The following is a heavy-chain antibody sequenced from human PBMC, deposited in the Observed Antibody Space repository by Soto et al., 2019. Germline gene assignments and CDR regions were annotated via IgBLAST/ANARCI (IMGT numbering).Heavy chain of an antibody. V-gene: IGHV4-39*01. J-gene: IGHJ5*02. CDR2: IYYSGST. CDR3: ARHPGYNSRGYWFDP. CDR1: GGSISSSSYY. D-gene: IGHD6-13*01. Sequence: SETLSLTCTVSGGSISSSSYYWGWIRQPPGKGLEWIGSIYYSGSTYYNPSLKSRVSISVDTSKNQFSLNLSSVTATDTAVYYCARHPGYNSRGYWFDPWGQGTLVTVSS.